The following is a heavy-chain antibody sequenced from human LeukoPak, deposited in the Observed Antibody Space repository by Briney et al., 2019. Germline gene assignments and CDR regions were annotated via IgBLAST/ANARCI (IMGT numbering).Heavy chain of an antibody. CDR3: ARGVSAYGDKNNYFDY. D-gene: IGHD4-17*01. Sequence: PSQTLSLTCAVSGGSISSGGYSWSWIRQPPGKGLEWIGYIYHSGSTYYNPPLKSRVTISIDRSKNQFSLKLSSVTAADTAVYYCARGVSAYGDKNNYFDYWGQGTLVTVSS. V-gene: IGHV4-30-2*01. J-gene: IGHJ4*02. CDR1: GGSISSGGYS. CDR2: IYHSGST.